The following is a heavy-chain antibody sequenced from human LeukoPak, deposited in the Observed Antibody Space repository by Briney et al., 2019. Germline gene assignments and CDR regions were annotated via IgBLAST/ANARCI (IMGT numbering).Heavy chain of an antibody. Sequence: GGSLRLSCAASGFTFSSYAMHWVRQAPGKGLEWVAVISYDGSNKYYADSVKGRFTISRDNSKNTLYLQMNSLRVDDTAVYYCAKQWPTVTSPFDYWGQGTLVAVSS. J-gene: IGHJ4*02. CDR1: GFTFSSYA. CDR2: ISYDGSNK. V-gene: IGHV3-30*04. CDR3: AKQWPTVTSPFDY. D-gene: IGHD4-17*01.